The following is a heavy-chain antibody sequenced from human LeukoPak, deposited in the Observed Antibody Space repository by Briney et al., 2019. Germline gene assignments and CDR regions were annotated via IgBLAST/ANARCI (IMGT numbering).Heavy chain of an antibody. D-gene: IGHD3-3*01. CDR1: GYTFIGYH. CDR2: INPNSGGT. Sequence: GASVKVSCKASGYTFIGYHMHWVRQAPGQGLEWMGWINPNSGGTTYAQKFQGRVTMTRDTSISTAYMELSRLTSDDTAVYYCAKDRPTDLFHAEYFQHWGQGTLVTVSS. V-gene: IGHV1-2*02. CDR3: AKDRPTDLFHAEYFQH. J-gene: IGHJ1*01.